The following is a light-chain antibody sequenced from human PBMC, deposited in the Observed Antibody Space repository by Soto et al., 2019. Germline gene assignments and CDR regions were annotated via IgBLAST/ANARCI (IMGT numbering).Light chain of an antibody. Sequence: QSALTQPASVSGSPGQSITISCTGTSSDVGGYNYVSWYQQHPGKAAKLMIYEVSNRPSGVSNRFSGSKSGNTASLTISGLQAEDEADYYCTSYTSSITYVLGTGTKVTVL. V-gene: IGLV2-14*01. CDR1: SSDVGGYNY. J-gene: IGLJ1*01. CDR2: EVS. CDR3: TSYTSSITYV.